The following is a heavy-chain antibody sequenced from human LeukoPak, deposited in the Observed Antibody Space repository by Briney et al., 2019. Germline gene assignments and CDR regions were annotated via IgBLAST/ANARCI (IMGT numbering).Heavy chain of an antibody. D-gene: IGHD7-27*01. V-gene: IGHV3-30-3*01. CDR1: GFTFGGYT. CDR3: ARGDWGMYYFDY. CDR2: LSHDGSTK. J-gene: IGHJ4*02. Sequence: PGRSLRLSCAASGFTFGGYTMHWVRQAPGKGLEWVAVLSHDGSTKYYADSVRGRFTISRDNSKNTLYLQMNSLRAEDTALYYCARGDWGMYYFDYWGQGALVTVSS.